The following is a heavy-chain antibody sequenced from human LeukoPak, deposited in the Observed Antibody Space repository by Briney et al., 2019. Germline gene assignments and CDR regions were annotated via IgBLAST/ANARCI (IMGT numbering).Heavy chain of an antibody. V-gene: IGHV4-34*01. D-gene: IGHD2-15*01. CDR1: GGSFSGYY. Sequence: PSETLSLTCAVYGGSFSGYYWSWIRQPPGKGLEWIGEINHSGSTNYNPSLKSRVTISVDTSKNQFSLKLSSVTAADTAVYCCARSGGSYSFDPWGQGTLVTVSS. CDR3: ARSGGSYSFDP. CDR2: INHSGST. J-gene: IGHJ5*02.